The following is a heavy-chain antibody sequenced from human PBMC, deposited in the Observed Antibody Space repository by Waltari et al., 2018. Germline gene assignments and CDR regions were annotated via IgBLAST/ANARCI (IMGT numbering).Heavy chain of an antibody. Sequence: GKWREWFSSISSRSSYIYYADSLKGRFTIARDNAKNSLYLQMNSLRAEDTAVYYCARDGEIVGSYNWFDPWGQGTLVTVSS. CDR2: ISSRSSYI. V-gene: IGHV3-21*01. D-gene: IGHD2-21*01. J-gene: IGHJ5*02. CDR3: ARDGEIVGSYNWFDP.